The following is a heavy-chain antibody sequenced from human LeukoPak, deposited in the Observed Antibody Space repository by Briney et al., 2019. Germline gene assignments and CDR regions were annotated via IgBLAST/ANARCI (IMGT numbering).Heavy chain of an antibody. CDR2: IHSSGST. D-gene: IGHD3-10*01. Sequence: SETLSLTCTVSDGSISTYWGDWIRQPAGKGLEWIGRIHSSGSTNYNPSLKSRVTISVDTSKNQFSLKLSSVTAADTAVYYCARDYYGSGDFDYWGQGTLVTVSS. V-gene: IGHV4-4*07. J-gene: IGHJ4*02. CDR1: DGSISTYW. CDR3: ARDYYGSGDFDY.